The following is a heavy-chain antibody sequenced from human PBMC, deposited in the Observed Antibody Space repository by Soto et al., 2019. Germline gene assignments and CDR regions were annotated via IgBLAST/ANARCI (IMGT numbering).Heavy chain of an antibody. J-gene: IGHJ4*02. CDR1: GGTFSSYA. V-gene: IGHV1-69*12. CDR3: ARADHNYDGANY. Sequence: QVQLVQSGAEVKKPGSSVKVSCKASGGTFSSYAISWVRQAPGQGLEWMGGIIPIFGTANYAQKFQGRVTITADESTSTADMELSSLRSEDTDVYYCARADHNYDGANYWGQGTLVTVSS. D-gene: IGHD3-22*01. CDR2: IIPIFGTA.